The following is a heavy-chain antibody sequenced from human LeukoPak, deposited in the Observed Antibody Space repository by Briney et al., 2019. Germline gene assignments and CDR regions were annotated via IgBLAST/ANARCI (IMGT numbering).Heavy chain of an antibody. Sequence: ASVKVSCKASGYTFTSYFMHWVRQAPGQGLEWMGIINPRVGSTNYAQKFHGRLTMTRDTSTSTVYMELSSLRSEDTAVYYCAIDLGVRGDGLFDPWGQGTLVTVSS. V-gene: IGHV1-46*01. CDR2: INPRVGST. D-gene: IGHD3-10*01. CDR1: GYTFTSYF. J-gene: IGHJ5*02. CDR3: AIDLGVRGDGLFDP.